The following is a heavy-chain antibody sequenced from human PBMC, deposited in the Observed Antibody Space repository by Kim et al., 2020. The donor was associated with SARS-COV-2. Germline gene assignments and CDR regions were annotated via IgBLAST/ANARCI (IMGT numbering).Heavy chain of an antibody. J-gene: IGHJ4*02. CDR3: ARVSDIAGAGTADY. CDR1: GFTFSDYY. CDR2: ISSSSSYT. Sequence: GGSLRLSCAASGFTFSDYYMSWIRQAPGKGLEWVSYISSSSSYTNYADSVQGRFTISRDNAKNSLYLQMNSLRAEDADVYVCARVSDIAGAGTADYLRQG. D-gene: IGHD1-7*01. V-gene: IGHV3-11*06.